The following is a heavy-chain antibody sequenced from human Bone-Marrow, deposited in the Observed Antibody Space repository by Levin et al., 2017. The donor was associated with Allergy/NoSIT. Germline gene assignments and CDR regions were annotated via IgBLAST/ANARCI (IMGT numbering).Heavy chain of an antibody. D-gene: IGHD6-19*01. CDR3: ARADVGAVARTPLED. CDR2: ISGFDGDT. Sequence: AASVKVSCTTSGYTFTTYGISWLRQAPGQGLEWMGWISGFDGDTNYAQKFQGRVTLTTDTSTSIAYMDLRSLKSDDTAVYYCARADVGAVARTPLEDWGQGTLVTVSS. CDR1: GYTFTTYG. V-gene: IGHV1-18*01. J-gene: IGHJ4*02.